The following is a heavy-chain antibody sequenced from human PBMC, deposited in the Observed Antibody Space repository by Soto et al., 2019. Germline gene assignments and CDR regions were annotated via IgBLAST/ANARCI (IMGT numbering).Heavy chain of an antibody. CDR3: AGPSSGWSAHTGPGYFDL. CDR2: IYSGGST. D-gene: IGHD6-19*01. V-gene: IGHV3-53*02. CDR1: GFTVSSNY. J-gene: IGHJ2*01. Sequence: EVQLVETGGGLIQPGGSLRLSCAASGFTVSSNYMSWVRQAPGKGLEWVSVIYSGGSTYYEDSVKGRFTISRDNSKNTLYLQMNSLRAEDTAVYYCAGPSSGWSAHTGPGYFDLWGRGTLVTVSS.